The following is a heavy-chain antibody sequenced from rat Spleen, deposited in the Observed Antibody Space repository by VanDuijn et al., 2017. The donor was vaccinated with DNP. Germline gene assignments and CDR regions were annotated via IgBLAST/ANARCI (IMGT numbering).Heavy chain of an antibody. CDR3: NRNEFGQPGVY. D-gene: IGHD1-4*01. V-gene: IGHV2S13*01. Sequence: QVQLKESGPGLVQPSRTLSLTCTVSGFSLTSYNVHWVRQPPGKGLEWMGVIWSGGNTDYNSALKPRLSISRDTSESRVFLTVNSLQTEDTGIYYCNRNEFGQPGVYWGQGVMVTVSS. CDR2: IWSGGNT. J-gene: IGHJ2*01. CDR1: GFSLTSYN.